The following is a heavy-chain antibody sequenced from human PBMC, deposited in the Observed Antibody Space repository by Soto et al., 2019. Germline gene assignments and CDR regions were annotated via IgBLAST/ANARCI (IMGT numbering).Heavy chain of an antibody. J-gene: IGHJ6*03. Sequence: VSVKVSCKASGYTFTGYYMHWVRQAPGQGLEWMGWINPNSGGTNYAQKFQGWVTMTRDTSISTAYMELSRLRSDDTAVYYCARDRRYCSSTSCYPLYYMDVWGKGTTVTVSS. CDR2: INPNSGGT. CDR1: GYTFTGYY. CDR3: ARDRRYCSSTSCYPLYYMDV. V-gene: IGHV1-2*04. D-gene: IGHD2-2*01.